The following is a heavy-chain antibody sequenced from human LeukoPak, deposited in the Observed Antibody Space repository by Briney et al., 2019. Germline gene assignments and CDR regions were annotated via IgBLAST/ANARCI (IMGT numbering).Heavy chain of an antibody. CDR2: ISYSGDT. J-gene: IGHJ3*02. CDR1: GGSISSYY. D-gene: IGHD4-17*01. V-gene: IGHV4-59*08. Sequence: SETLSLTCTVSGGSISSYYWSWIRQSPGKGLECIGFISYSGDTNYNPSLKSRVTISVDTSKNQFSLKLSSVTAADTAVYYCARTTVIAFDIWGQGTMVTVSS. CDR3: ARTTVIAFDI.